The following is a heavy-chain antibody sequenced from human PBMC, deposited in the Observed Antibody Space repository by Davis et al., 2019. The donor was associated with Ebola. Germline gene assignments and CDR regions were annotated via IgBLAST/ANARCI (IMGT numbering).Heavy chain of an antibody. CDR3: THRLRRARLSGGFDY. D-gene: IGHD6-6*01. J-gene: IGHJ4*02. CDR1: GFSLSTSGVG. Sequence: SGPTLVKPTQTLTLTCTFSGFSLSTSGVGVGWIRQPPGKALEWLALIYWDDDKRYRPSLKSRLTITKDTSKNQVVLTMTNMDPVDTATYYCTHRLRRARLSGGFDYWGQGTLVTVSS. V-gene: IGHV2-5*02. CDR2: IYWDDDK.